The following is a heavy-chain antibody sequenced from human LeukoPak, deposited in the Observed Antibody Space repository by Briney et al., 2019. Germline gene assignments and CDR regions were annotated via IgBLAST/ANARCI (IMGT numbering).Heavy chain of an antibody. D-gene: IGHD3-10*01. CDR2: ISTYNGNT. J-gene: IGHJ4*02. Sequence: GASVKVSCKASGYTFISYGFSWVRQAPGQGLEWMGWISTYNGNTNYAQKLQGRVTMTTDTSTSTAYMELRSLRSDDTAVYYCARTMVDKGCFDYWGQGTLVTVSS. CDR1: GYTFISYG. CDR3: ARTMVDKGCFDY. V-gene: IGHV1-18*01.